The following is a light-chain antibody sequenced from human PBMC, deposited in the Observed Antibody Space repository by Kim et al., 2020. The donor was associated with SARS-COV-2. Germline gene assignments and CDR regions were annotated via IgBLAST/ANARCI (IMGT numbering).Light chain of an antibody. V-gene: IGKV3-15*01. CDR1: QSVNIN. J-gene: IGKJ2*03. Sequence: VSPGESATLACRASQSVNINLAWYQQKPGQAPRLLIYGASTRASGVPDRFSGSGSGTEFTLTISSLQSEDFAVYYCQQFNNWPLYSFGQGTKLEI. CDR3: QQFNNWPLYS. CDR2: GAS.